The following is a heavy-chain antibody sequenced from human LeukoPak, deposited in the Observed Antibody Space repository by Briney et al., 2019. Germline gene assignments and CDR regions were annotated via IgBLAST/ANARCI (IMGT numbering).Heavy chain of an antibody. CDR2: ISAYNGNT. Sequence: ASVKVSCNSSGYTFISYGLSWVRQAPGQGLEWMGWISAYNGNTNYAQKFQGRVTMTTDTSTSTAYMELRSLRSDDTAVYYCARVEYSYVYYYYMDVWGKGTTVTVSS. CDR3: ARVEYSYVYYYYMDV. D-gene: IGHD5-18*01. J-gene: IGHJ6*03. CDR1: GYTFISYG. V-gene: IGHV1-18*01.